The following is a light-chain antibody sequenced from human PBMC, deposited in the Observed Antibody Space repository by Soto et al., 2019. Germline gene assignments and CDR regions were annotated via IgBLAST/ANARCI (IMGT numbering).Light chain of an antibody. CDR3: QKYNKAAWK. CDR1: QGIAGS. CDR2: GTS. V-gene: IGKV1-27*01. Sequence: DIQMTQSPPSLSASVGDRVTITCRASQGIAGSLAWYQQKPGTAPKLLVYGTSTLQVGVPSRFSGSGWGTDFTLTISSVQPEDVATYYCQKYNKAAWKFGQWTKV. J-gene: IGKJ1*01.